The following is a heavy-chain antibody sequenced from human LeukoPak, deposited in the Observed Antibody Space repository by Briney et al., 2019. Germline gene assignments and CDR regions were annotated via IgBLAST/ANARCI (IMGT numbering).Heavy chain of an antibody. CDR2: IYHSGST. D-gene: IGHD3-16*01. Sequence: SGTLSLTCAVSGGSISSSNWWSWVRQSPGKGLEWIGEIYHSGSTNYNTTLKSRVTISLDKSKNQFSLELRSVTAADAAVYYCARNGGNGGSPPPIDAFDIWGQGTMVTISS. V-gene: IGHV4-4*02. J-gene: IGHJ3*02. CDR1: GGSISSSNW. CDR3: ARNGGNGGSPPPIDAFDI.